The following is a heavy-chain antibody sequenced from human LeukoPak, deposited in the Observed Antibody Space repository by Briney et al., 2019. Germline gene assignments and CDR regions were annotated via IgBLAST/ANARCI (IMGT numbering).Heavy chain of an antibody. V-gene: IGHV5-51*01. CDR3: ARLRDYYDSSGYYYDAFDI. CDR2: IYPGDSDT. CDR1: GSRFTSYW. Sequence: GESLKISCKGSGSRFTSYWIGWVRQMPGKGLEWMGIIYPGDSDTRYSPSFQGQVTISADKSISTAYLQWSSLKASDTAMYYCARLRDYYDSSGYYYDAFDIWGQGTMVTVSS. J-gene: IGHJ3*02. D-gene: IGHD3-22*01.